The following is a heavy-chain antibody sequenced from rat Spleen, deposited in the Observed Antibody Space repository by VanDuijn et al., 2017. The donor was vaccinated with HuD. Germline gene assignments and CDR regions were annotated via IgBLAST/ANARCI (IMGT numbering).Heavy chain of an antibody. CDR2: ISAGGGST. D-gene: IGHD4-3*01. CDR1: GFIFSNYY. V-gene: IGHV5-27*01. Sequence: EVQLVESDGGLVQPGRSLKLSCAASGFIFSNYYMAWVRQAPTKGLEWVAYISAGGGSTYYRDSVRDRFTISRDNAKSTLYLQMDSLKSEDTATYYCTRHGRGERTYYYVMDAWGQGASVTVSS. CDR3: TRHGRGERTYYYVMDA. J-gene: IGHJ4*01.